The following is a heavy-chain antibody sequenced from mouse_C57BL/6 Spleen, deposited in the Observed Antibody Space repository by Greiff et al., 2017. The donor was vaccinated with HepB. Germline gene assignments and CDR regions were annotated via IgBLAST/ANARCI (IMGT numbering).Heavy chain of an antibody. D-gene: IGHD2-1*01. Sequence: QVHVKQPGAELVRPGSSVKLSCKASGYTFTSYWMDWVKQRPGQGLEWIGNIYPSDSETHYNQKFKDKATLTVDKSSSTAYMQLSSLTSEDSAVYYCARRGNGYAMDYWGQGTSVTVSS. J-gene: IGHJ4*01. CDR1: GYTFTSYW. V-gene: IGHV1-61*01. CDR2: IYPSDSET. CDR3: ARRGNGYAMDY.